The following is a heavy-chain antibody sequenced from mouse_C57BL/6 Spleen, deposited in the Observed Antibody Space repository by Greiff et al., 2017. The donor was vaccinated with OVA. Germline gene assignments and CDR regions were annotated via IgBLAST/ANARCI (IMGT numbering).Heavy chain of an antibody. J-gene: IGHJ3*01. D-gene: IGHD2-3*01. CDR2: ISGGGGNT. CDR3: ASHEESDGYYLAWFAY. Sequence: EVQRVESGGGLVKPGGSLKLSCAASGFTFSSYTMSWVRQTPEKRLEWVATISGGGGNTYYPDSVKGRFTISRDNAKNTLYLQMSSLRSEDTALYYGASHEESDGYYLAWFAYWGQGTLVTVSA. V-gene: IGHV5-9*01. CDR1: GFTFSSYT.